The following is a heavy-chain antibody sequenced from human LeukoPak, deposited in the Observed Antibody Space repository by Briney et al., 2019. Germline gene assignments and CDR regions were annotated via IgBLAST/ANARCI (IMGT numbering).Heavy chain of an antibody. J-gene: IGHJ5*02. Sequence: SPSETLSLTCTVSGGSISSYYWSWIRQPPGKGLEWIGYIYHSGSTNYNPSLKSRVTISVDTSKNQFSLELSSVTAADTAVYYCAREYSYGYVWFDPWGQGTLVTVSS. V-gene: IGHV4-59*01. CDR3: AREYSYGYVWFDP. CDR1: GGSISSYY. D-gene: IGHD5-18*01. CDR2: IYHSGST.